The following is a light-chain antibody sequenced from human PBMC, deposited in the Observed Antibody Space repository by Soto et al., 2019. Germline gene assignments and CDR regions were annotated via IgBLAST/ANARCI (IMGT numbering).Light chain of an antibody. CDR1: QSISTY. CDR2: GAS. Sequence: DIQMTQSPSSLSASVGDRVTITCRASQSISTYLNWYQQKPGKAPKLLIYGASSLQSGVPSRFSGSGSVTDFTLTISSLQPDDFASYYCQQSYSTSLWTFGQRTKVEIK. V-gene: IGKV1-39*01. CDR3: QQSYSTSLWT. J-gene: IGKJ1*01.